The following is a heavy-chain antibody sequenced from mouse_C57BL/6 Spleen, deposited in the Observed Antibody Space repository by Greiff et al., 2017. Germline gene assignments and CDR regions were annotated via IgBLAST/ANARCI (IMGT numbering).Heavy chain of an antibody. Sequence: VQLQQSGPGLVQPSQSLSITCTVSGFSLTSYGVHWVRQSPGKGLEWLGVIWSGGSTDYNAAFISRLSISKDKSKSQVFFKMNSLQADDTAIYYCARRCDYYGRGYFAVWGTGTTVTVSA. V-gene: IGHV2-2*01. CDR3: ARRCDYYGRGYFAV. CDR2: IWSGGST. D-gene: IGHD1-2*01. J-gene: IGHJ1*03. CDR1: GFSLTSYG.